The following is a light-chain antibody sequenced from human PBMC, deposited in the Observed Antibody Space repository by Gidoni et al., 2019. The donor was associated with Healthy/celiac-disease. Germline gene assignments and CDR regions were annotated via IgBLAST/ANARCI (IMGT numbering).Light chain of an antibody. CDR3: QQSYSTPYLT. J-gene: IGKJ4*01. V-gene: IGKV1-39*01. CDR1: PSISSY. CDR2: AAS. Sequence: DIQMTQSPSSLSASVGDRVTITCRASPSISSYLNWYQQKPGKAPKLLIYAASSLQSGVPSRFSGSGSGTDFTLTISSLQPEDFATYYCQQSYSTPYLTFGGGTKVEIK.